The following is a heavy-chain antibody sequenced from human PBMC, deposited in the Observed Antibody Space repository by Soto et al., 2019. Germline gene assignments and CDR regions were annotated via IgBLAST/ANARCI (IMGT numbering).Heavy chain of an antibody. Sequence: PGESLKISCKGSGYSFSSHWIGWVRQMPGKGLEWMGIIYPGDSDTRYSPSFQGQVLISADTSISTAYLQWSSLKASDTAMYYCARRGHGSGSYRPFDYWGQGALVTVSS. CDR3: ARRGHGSGSYRPFDY. V-gene: IGHV5-51*01. CDR2: IYPGDSDT. CDR1: GYSFSSHW. D-gene: IGHD3-10*01. J-gene: IGHJ4*02.